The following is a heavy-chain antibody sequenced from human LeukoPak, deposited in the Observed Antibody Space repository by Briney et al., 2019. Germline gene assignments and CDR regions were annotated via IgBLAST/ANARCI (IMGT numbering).Heavy chain of an antibody. V-gene: IGHV3-30*04. J-gene: IGHJ6*03. CDR3: ARVRRQTHTTPPYYYYYMDV. CDR2: RSYDGSNK. Sequence: QPGRSLRLSCAASGFTFSSYAMHWVRQAPGKGLECVAVRSYDGSNKYYADSVKGRFTISRDNSKNTLYLQMNSLRAEDTAVYYCARVRRQTHTTPPYYYYYMDVWGKGTTVTVSS. CDR1: GFTFSSYA. D-gene: IGHD1-1*01.